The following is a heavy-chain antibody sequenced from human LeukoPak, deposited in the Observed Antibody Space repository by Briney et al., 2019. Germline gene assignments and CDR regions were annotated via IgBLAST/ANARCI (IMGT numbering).Heavy chain of an antibody. D-gene: IGHD3-10*01. CDR2: ISAYNGNT. V-gene: IGHV1-18*01. Sequence: GASVEVSCKASGYTFTSYGISWVRQAPGQGLEWMGWISAYNGNTNYAQRLQGRVTMTTGTSTSTAYMELRSLRSDDTAVYYCARDKERGVKKFDYWGQGTLVTVSS. CDR3: ARDKERGVKKFDY. J-gene: IGHJ4*02. CDR1: GYTFTSYG.